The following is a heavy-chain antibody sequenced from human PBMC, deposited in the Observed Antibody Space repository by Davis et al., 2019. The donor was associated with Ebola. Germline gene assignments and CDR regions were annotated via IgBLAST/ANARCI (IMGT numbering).Heavy chain of an antibody. CDR2: IYYSGST. Sequence: PSETLSLICTVSGGSVSSGSYYWSWIRQPPGKGLEWIGDIYYSGSTNYKPSLKSRVTISLDTSKNQFSLKLSSVTAADTAVYYCARGGVPGSSYNRLFGLDVWDQGTTVTVSS. J-gene: IGHJ6*02. D-gene: IGHD3-10*01. V-gene: IGHV4-61*01. CDR1: GGSVSSGSYY. CDR3: ARGGVPGSSYNRLFGLDV.